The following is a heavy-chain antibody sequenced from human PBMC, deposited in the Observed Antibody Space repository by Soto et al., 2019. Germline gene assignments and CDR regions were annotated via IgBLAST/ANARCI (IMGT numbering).Heavy chain of an antibody. CDR2: SIPIFGTA. Sequence: SVKVSCKASGGTFSSYAISWVREAPGQGLEWMGGSIPIFGTANYAQKFQGRVTITADKSTSTAYMELSSLRSEDTAVYYCARAGGKYYDSSGYHYGMDVWGQGTTVTVSS. D-gene: IGHD3-22*01. V-gene: IGHV1-69*06. J-gene: IGHJ6*02. CDR3: ARAGGKYYDSSGYHYGMDV. CDR1: GGTFSSYA.